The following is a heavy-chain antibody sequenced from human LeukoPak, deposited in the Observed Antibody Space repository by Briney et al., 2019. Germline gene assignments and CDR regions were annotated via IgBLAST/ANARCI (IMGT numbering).Heavy chain of an antibody. CDR3: ARDRGSYYAGCFDY. CDR1: GFTFSTYS. V-gene: IGHV3-21*01. Sequence: GGSLRLSCAASGFTFSTYSMNWVRQAPGKGLEWVSSISSSSSYIYYADSVKGRFTISGDNAKNSLYLQMNSLRAEVAAVYYCARDRGSYYAGCFDYWGQGTLVTVSS. J-gene: IGHJ4*02. CDR2: ISSSSSYI. D-gene: IGHD3-10*01.